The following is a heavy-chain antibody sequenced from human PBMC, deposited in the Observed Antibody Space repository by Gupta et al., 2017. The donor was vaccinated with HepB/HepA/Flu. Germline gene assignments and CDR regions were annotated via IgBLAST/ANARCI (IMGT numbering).Heavy chain of an antibody. D-gene: IGHD1-26*01. CDR3: ARVFANSGSWRYYFDY. CDR1: GGSISSYY. CDR2: IYYSGST. Sequence: QVQLQESGPGLVKPSETLSLTCTVSGGSISSYYWSWIRQPPGKGLEWIGYIYYSGSTNYNPSLKSRVTISVDTSKNQFSLKLSSVTAADTAVYYCARVFANSGSWRYYFDYWGQGTLVTVSS. J-gene: IGHJ4*02. V-gene: IGHV4-59*01.